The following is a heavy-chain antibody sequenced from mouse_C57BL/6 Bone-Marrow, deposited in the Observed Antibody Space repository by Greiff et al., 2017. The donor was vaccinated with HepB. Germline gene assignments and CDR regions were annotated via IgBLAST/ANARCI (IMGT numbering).Heavy chain of an antibody. D-gene: IGHD2-3*01. CDR3: ARHERALYDGYYVAWFAY. CDR2: FYPGSGSI. V-gene: IGHV1-62-2*01. CDR1: GYTFTEYT. J-gene: IGHJ3*01. Sequence: QVQLKESGAELVKPGASVKLSCKASGYTFTEYTIHWVKQRSGQGLEWIGWFYPGSGSIKYNEKFKDKATLTADKSSSTVYMELSRLTSEDSAVYFCARHERALYDGYYVAWFAYWGQGTLVTVSA.